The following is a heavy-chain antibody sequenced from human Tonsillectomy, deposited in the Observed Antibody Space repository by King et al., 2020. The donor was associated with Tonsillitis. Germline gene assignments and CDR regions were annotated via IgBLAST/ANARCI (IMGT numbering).Heavy chain of an antibody. Sequence: QLVQSGGGVVQPGRSLRLSCAASGFSFSSYGMHWVRQAPGKGLEWVAVISYDGSNKYYGDSVKGRFTISRDNSKNTLYLQMNSLRAEDTAVYYCATANPYYDYVWGRQNFDYWGQGTLVTVSS. J-gene: IGHJ4*02. CDR2: ISYDGSNK. CDR1: GFSFSSYG. D-gene: IGHD3-16*01. V-gene: IGHV3-33*05. CDR3: ATANPYYDYVWGRQNFDY.